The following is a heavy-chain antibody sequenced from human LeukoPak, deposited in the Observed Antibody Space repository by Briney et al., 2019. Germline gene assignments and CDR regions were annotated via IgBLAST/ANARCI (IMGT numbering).Heavy chain of an antibody. CDR3: ARDPSSDYTNTGFDY. J-gene: IGHJ4*02. CDR1: GGTFSSYT. Sequence: SVKVSCKASGGTFSSYTISWVRQAPGQGLEWMGRIIPIFGTANYAQKFQGRVTITTDESTSTAYMELSSLRSEDTAVYYCARDPSSDYTNTGFDYWGQGTLVTVSS. V-gene: IGHV1-69*05. CDR2: IIPIFGTA. D-gene: IGHD6-25*01.